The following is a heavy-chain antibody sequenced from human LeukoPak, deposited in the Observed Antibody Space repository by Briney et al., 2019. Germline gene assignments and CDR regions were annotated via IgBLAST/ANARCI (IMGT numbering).Heavy chain of an antibody. D-gene: IGHD3-9*01. Sequence: SETLSLTCTVSGGSISSGSYYWSWIRQPAGKGLEWIGRIYTSGSTNYNPSLKSRVTISVDTSKNQFSLKLSSVTAADTAVYYCASTLYYDILTGYSSGGFDPWSQGTLVTVSS. CDR1: GGSISSGSYY. CDR3: ASTLYYDILTGYSSGGFDP. J-gene: IGHJ5*02. CDR2: IYTSGST. V-gene: IGHV4-61*02.